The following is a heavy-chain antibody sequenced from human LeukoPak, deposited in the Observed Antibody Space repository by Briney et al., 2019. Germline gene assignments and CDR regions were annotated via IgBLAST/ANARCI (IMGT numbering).Heavy chain of an antibody. CDR1: GGTFNNYA. D-gene: IGHD5-18*01. Sequence: ASVKVSCKASGGTFNNYAINWVRQAPGQGLEWMGGIIPIFGSSNYAQKFQGRVTITADEYTTTAYMELSSLSSEDTAVYYCARVTHTELSTWFDPWGQGTLVTVSS. V-gene: IGHV1-69*13. CDR3: ARVTHTELSTWFDP. CDR2: IIPIFGSS. J-gene: IGHJ5*02.